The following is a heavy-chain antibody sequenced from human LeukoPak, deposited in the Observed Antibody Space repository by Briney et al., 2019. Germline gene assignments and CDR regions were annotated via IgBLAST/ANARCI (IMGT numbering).Heavy chain of an antibody. J-gene: IGHJ4*02. D-gene: IGHD4-17*01. CDR2: IIPIFGTA. CDR1: GGTFSSYA. Sequence: GASVKVSCKASGGTFSSYAICWVRQAPGQGLEWMGGIIPIFGTANYAQKFQGRVTITADESTSTAYMELSSLRSEDTAVYYCASTVTTTFDYWGQGTLVTVSS. V-gene: IGHV1-69*13. CDR3: ASTVTTTFDY.